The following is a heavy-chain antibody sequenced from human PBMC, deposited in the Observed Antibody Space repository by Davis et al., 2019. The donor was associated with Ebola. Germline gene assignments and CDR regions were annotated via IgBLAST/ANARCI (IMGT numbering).Heavy chain of an antibody. CDR3: ARDHGYSSSWYEVTATRYGMDV. CDR2: IYYSGST. CDR1: GGSISSSSYY. J-gene: IGHJ6*02. D-gene: IGHD6-13*01. Sequence: PSETLSLTCTVSGGSISSSSYYWGWIRQPPGKGLEWIGSIYYSGSTYYNPSLKSRVTISVDTSKNQFSLKLSSVTAADTAVYYCARDHGYSSSWYEVTATRYGMDVWGQGTTVTVSS. V-gene: IGHV4-39*07.